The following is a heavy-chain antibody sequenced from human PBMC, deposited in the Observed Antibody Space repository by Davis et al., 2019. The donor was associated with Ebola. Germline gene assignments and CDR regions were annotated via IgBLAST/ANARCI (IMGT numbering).Heavy chain of an antibody. V-gene: IGHV3-23*01. CDR3: AKDGWNWYFDL. D-gene: IGHD2-15*01. J-gene: IGHJ2*01. CDR2: ISGSGGST. Sequence: GGSLTLSCTHSVLTFSSYAMTWVRQAPGKGLAWVPAISGSGGSTYYADSVKGRFTISRDNSKKTLYLQMNSLRAEDTAVYYCAKDGWNWYFDLWGRGTLVTVSS. CDR1: VLTFSSYA.